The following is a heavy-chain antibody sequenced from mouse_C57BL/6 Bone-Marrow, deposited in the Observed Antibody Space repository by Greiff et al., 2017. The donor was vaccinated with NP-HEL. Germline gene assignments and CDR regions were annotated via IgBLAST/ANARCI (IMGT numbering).Heavy chain of an antibody. Sequence: QVHVNQPGAELVKPGASVKLSCKASGYTFTSYWMHWVKQRPGQGLEWIGMIHPNSGSTNYNEKFKSKATLTVDKSSSTAYMQLSSLTSEDSAVYYCARRNYGSSPYYFDYWGQGTTLTVSS. V-gene: IGHV1-64*01. CDR2: IHPNSGST. J-gene: IGHJ2*01. CDR3: ARRNYGSSPYYFDY. D-gene: IGHD1-1*01. CDR1: GYTFTSYW.